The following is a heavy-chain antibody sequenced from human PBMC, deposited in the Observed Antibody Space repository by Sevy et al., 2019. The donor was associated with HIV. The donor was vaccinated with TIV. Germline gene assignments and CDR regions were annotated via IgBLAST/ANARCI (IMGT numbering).Heavy chain of an antibody. Sequence: GGSLRLSCAASGFTFSYYWMHWVRQAPGKGLVWVSRINSDGSITDYADSVKGRFTISRDNAKNSLYLQMNSLRAEDTAVYYCAREGGYSSSPAEYFQHWGQGTLVTVSS. CDR1: GFTFSYYW. CDR3: AREGGYSSSPAEYFQH. V-gene: IGHV3-74*01. D-gene: IGHD6-13*01. J-gene: IGHJ1*01. CDR2: INSDGSIT.